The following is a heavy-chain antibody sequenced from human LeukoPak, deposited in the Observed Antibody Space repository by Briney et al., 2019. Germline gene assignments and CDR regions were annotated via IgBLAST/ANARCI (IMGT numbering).Heavy chain of an antibody. CDR2: IYYTGTT. CDR1: GGSFSTYY. J-gene: IGHJ4*02. D-gene: IGHD4-11*01. CDR3: ARAAVSTTAVLDY. Sequence: PSETLSLTCAVSGGSFSTYYWSWIRQPPGKGLEWIGFIYYTGTTNYNPSLKSRLTISVDTSKNQFSLKLTSVTAADTAVYYCARAAVSTTAVLDYWGQGALVTVSS. V-gene: IGHV4-59*01.